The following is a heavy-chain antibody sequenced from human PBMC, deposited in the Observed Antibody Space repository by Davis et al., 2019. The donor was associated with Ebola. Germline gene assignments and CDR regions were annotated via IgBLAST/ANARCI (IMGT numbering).Heavy chain of an antibody. CDR2: IDPSDSYT. CDR3: ASQWEQYYFDY. CDR1: GYSFSNYW. Sequence: GESLKISCKGSGYSFSNYWISWVRQMPGKGLEWMGRIDPSDSYTKYSPSFQGPVTISADKSISTAYLQWSSLKASDTAMYYCASQWEQYYFDYWGQGTLVTVSS. V-gene: IGHV5-10-1*01. J-gene: IGHJ4*02. D-gene: IGHD1-26*01.